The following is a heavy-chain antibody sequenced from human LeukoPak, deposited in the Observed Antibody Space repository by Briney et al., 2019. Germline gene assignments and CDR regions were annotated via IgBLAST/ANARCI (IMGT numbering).Heavy chain of an antibody. V-gene: IGHV1-8*01. J-gene: IGHJ3*02. CDR3: ASTLGYCSSTSCYLSAFDI. D-gene: IGHD2-2*01. Sequence: ASVKVSCKASGYTFTSYDINWVRQATGQGLEWMGWMNPNSGNTGYAQKLQGRVTMTRNTSISTAYMELSSLRSEDTAVYYCASTLGYCSSTSCYLSAFDIWGQGTMVTVSS. CDR2: MNPNSGNT. CDR1: GYTFTSYD.